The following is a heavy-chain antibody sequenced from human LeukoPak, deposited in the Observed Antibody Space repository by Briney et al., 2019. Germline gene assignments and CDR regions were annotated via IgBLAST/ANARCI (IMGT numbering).Heavy chain of an antibody. Sequence: SETLSLTCAVYGGSFSNDYWSWIRQPPGKGLEWIGEINHSARTYYNPSLKSRVTISIDTSKNQFSLKLNSVTAADTAVYYCARGRLTVYSSLLFDCWGQGALVTVSS. V-gene: IGHV4-34*01. D-gene: IGHD4-11*01. CDR2: INHSART. J-gene: IGHJ4*02. CDR3: ARGRLTVYSSLLFDC. CDR1: GGSFSNDY.